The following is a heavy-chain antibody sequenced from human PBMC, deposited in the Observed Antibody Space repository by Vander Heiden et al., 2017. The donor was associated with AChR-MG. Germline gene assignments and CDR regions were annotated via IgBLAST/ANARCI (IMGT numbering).Heavy chain of an antibody. J-gene: IGHJ4*02. Sequence: QVQLQPWGAGLLTPSETLSLTCGVSGGSFSSHYWTWLRQTPGKGLEWIGEINHTGSTNRNPSLESRVTLSIDTSKKQFSLKLSSVTAADTAVYFCARRGYYDGTRYYYYWGQGTLVTVSS. CDR1: GGSFSSHY. CDR2: INHTGST. D-gene: IGHD3-22*01. V-gene: IGHV4-34*01. CDR3: ARRGYYDGTRYYYY.